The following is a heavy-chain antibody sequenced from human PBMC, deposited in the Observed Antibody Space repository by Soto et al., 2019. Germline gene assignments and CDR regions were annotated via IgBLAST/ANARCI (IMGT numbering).Heavy chain of an antibody. CDR1: GGTFSSYA. CDR3: ARSQGSSTSLEIYYYYYYGMDV. V-gene: IGHV1-69*01. J-gene: IGHJ6*04. Sequence: QVQLVQSGAEVKKPGSSVKVSCKASGGTFSSYAIIWVRQAPGQGLEWMGGIIPISDTTNYAQKFQGRVTITADESTSTAYMELSSLRSEDTAVYYWARSQGSSTSLEIYYYYYYGMDVWGKGTTVTVSS. D-gene: IGHD2-2*01. CDR2: IIPISDTT.